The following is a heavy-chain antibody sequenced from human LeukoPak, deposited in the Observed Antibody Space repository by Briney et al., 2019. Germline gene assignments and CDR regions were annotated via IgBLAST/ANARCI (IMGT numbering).Heavy chain of an antibody. D-gene: IGHD1-26*01. Sequence: ASVKVSCKASGYTFTSYDINWVRQATGQGLEWMGWMNPNSGNTGYAQKFQGRVTITRNTSISTAYMELSSLRSEDTAVYYCARVRELQHYYYYMDVWGEGTTVTVSS. CDR3: ARVRELQHYYYYMDV. CDR2: MNPNSGNT. CDR1: GYTFTSYD. J-gene: IGHJ6*03. V-gene: IGHV1-8*03.